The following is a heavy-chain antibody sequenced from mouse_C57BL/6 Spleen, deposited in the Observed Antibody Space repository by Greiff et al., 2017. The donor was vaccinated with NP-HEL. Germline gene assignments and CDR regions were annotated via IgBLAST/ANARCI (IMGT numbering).Heavy chain of an antibody. D-gene: IGHD2-4*01. CDR3: TNYYDPYYYAMDY. CDR2: IRLKSDNYAT. J-gene: IGHJ4*01. V-gene: IGHV6-3*01. Sequence: EVMLVESGGGLVQPGGSMKLSCVASGFTFSNYWMNWVRQSPEKGLEWVAQIRLKSDNYATHYAESVKGRFTISRDDSKSSVYLQMNNLRAEDTGIYYCTNYYDPYYYAMDYWGQGTSVTVSS. CDR1: GFTFSNYW.